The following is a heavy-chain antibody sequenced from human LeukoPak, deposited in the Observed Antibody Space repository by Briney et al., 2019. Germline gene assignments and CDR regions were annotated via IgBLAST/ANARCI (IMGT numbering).Heavy chain of an antibody. CDR2: LYTDGTT. Sequence: GGSLRLSCAASGFTVSSNYMNWVRQAPGKGLEWVSVLYTDGTTYYADSVKGRLTISRDNSRNTLFLQMNSLSPDDTAVYYCAKEGTAQISTWYDNWGQGTLVTVSS. J-gene: IGHJ4*02. V-gene: IGHV3-66*02. D-gene: IGHD2-2*01. CDR1: GFTVSSNY. CDR3: AKEGTAQISTWYDN.